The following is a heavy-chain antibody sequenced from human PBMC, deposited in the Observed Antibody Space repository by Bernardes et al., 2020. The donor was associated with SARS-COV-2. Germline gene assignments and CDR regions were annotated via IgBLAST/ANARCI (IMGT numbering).Heavy chain of an antibody. V-gene: IGHV1-18*04. Sequence: ASVKVSCKASGYTFNGYGFCSVRQAPGQGLEWMGWISFNTGQTDYALRLQGRVTMTTDTATRTAFMELRSLRSDDTAMYYCATMIRAIDYWGQGTLVTVS. J-gene: IGHJ4*02. D-gene: IGHD3-10*01. CDR2: ISFNTGQT. CDR3: ATMIRAIDY. CDR1: GYTFNGYG.